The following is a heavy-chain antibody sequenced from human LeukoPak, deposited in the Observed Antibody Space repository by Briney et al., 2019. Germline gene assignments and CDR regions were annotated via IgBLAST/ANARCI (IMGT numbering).Heavy chain of an antibody. J-gene: IGHJ6*02. CDR1: GGSFSGYY. Sequence: SETLSLTCAVYGGSFSGYYWSWIRQPPGKGLEWIGEINHSGSTNYNPSLKSRVTISVDTSKNQFSLKLSSVTAADTAVYYCARGKGGYHYYGMDVWGQGTTVTVSS. CDR2: INHSGST. CDR3: ARGKGGYHYYGMDV. V-gene: IGHV4-34*01.